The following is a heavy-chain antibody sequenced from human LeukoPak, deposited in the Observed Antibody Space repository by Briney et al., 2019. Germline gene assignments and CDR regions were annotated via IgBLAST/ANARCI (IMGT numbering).Heavy chain of an antibody. CDR2: INPSGGST. CDR3: ARSIAAVDWFDP. V-gene: IGHV1-46*01. J-gene: IGHJ5*02. Sequence: GASVKVSCKASGYTFASYYMHWVRQAPGQGLEWMGIINPSGGSTSYAQKFQGRVTMTRDTSTSTVYMELSSLRSEDTAVYYCARSIAAVDWFDPWGQGTLVTVSS. CDR1: GYTFASYY. D-gene: IGHD6-6*01.